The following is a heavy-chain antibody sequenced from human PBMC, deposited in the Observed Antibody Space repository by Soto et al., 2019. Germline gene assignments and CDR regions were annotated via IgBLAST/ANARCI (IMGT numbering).Heavy chain of an antibody. CDR2: IKQDGSEK. CDR1: GFTFSSYW. CDR3: ARAGN. J-gene: IGHJ4*02. V-gene: IGHV3-7*01. Sequence: PGGSLRLSCAASGFTFSSYWTSWVRQAPGEGLEWVANIKQDGSEKYYVDSVKGRFTISRDNAKKSLYLQMNSLRAEDTAVYYCARAGNWGQGTLVTVSS.